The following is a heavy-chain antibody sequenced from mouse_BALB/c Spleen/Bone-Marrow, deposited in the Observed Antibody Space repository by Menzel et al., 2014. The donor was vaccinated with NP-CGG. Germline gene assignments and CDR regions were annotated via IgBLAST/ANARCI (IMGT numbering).Heavy chain of an antibody. CDR1: GYSFTGYT. V-gene: IGHV1-18*01. Sequence: EVQLQESGPELVKPGASMKISCKASGYSFTGYTMNWVKQSHGKNLEWIGLINPYNGGTSYNQKFKGKATLTVDKSSSTAYMEFLSLTSEDSAVYYCARWNDGYSLYYYAMDYWGQGTSVTVSS. CDR2: INPYNGGT. D-gene: IGHD2-3*01. CDR3: ARWNDGYSLYYYAMDY. J-gene: IGHJ4*01.